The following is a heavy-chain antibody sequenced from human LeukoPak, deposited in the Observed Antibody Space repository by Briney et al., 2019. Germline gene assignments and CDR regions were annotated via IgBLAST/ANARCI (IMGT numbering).Heavy chain of an antibody. CDR1: GYTFTRHG. CDR3: ARVPLGYYDSSGYYYDY. CDR2: ISAYNGNT. V-gene: IGHV1-18*01. J-gene: IGHJ4*02. Sequence: ASVKVSCKASGYTFTRHGISWVRQAPGQGLEWMGWISAYNGNTNYAQKFQGRVTITRDTSASTAYMELSSLRSEDTAVYYCARVPLGYYDSSGYYYDYWGQGTLVTVSS. D-gene: IGHD3-22*01.